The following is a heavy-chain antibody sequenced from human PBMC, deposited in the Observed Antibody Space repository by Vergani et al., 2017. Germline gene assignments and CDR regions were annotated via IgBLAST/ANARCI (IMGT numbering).Heavy chain of an antibody. CDR1: GYTFTSYA. D-gene: IGHD6-13*01. V-gene: IGHV7-4-1*01. CDR3: ARSLIAAAGTVGRHARRHNWFDP. Sequence: QVQLVQSGSELKKPGASVKVSCKASGYTFTSYAMNWVRQAPGQGLEWMGWINTNTGNPTYAQGFTGRFVFSLDTSVSTAYLQIRSLKAEDTAVYYCARSLIAAAGTVGRHARRHNWFDPWGQGTLVTVSS. J-gene: IGHJ5*02. CDR2: INTNTGNP.